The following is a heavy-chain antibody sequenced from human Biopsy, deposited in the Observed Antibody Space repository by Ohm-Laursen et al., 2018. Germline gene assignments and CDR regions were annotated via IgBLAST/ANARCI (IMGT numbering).Heavy chain of an antibody. Sequence: SETLSLTWAVSGGSFSGYYWGWLRQPPGKGLEWIGHVYYSGSTFYNSSLESRVTVSVDTSKNQFHLRLTSMSASDTAVYYCAGHSLDDFWSGAHYYFDYWGLGTLVTVSS. CDR2: VYYSGST. V-gene: IGHV4-59*05. CDR3: AGHSLDDFWSGAHYYFDY. CDR1: GGSFSGYY. D-gene: IGHD3-3*01. J-gene: IGHJ4*02.